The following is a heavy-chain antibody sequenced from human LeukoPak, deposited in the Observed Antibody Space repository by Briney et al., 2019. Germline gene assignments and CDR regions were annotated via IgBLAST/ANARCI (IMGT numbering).Heavy chain of an antibody. CDR3: ARAGRGDDDALDI. CDR1: GFTFSSYS. J-gene: IGHJ3*02. CDR2: ISSSSSYI. V-gene: IGHV3-21*01. Sequence: GGSLRLSCAASGFTFSSYSMTWVRQAPGKGLEWVSSISSSSSYIYYADSVKGRFTISRDNAKNSLYLQMNSLRAEDTAVYYCARAGRGDDDALDIWGQGTMVTVSS. D-gene: IGHD2-21*02.